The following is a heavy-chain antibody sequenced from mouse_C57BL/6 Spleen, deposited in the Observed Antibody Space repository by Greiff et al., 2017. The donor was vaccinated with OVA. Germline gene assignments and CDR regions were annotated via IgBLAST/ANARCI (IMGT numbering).Heavy chain of an antibody. Sequence: QVQLKEPGPELVKPGASVKLSCKASGYTFTDYYIHWVKQRPVQGLEWIGWIYPASGNTQYNEKFKGKATLTVDTSSSTAYMQLSSLTSEDSAVYVCARGAGYFEVWGTGTTVTVSS. CDR1: GYTFTDYY. CDR2: IYPASGNT. CDR3: ARGAGYFEV. J-gene: IGHJ1*03. V-gene: IGHV1-84*01.